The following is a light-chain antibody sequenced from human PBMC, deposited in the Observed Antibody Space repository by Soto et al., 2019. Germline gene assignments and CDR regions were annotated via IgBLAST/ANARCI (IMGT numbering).Light chain of an antibody. Sequence: QSALTHPASVSGSPGQSITIACTGTNRDVGSYNLVSWYQQRPGEAPKLIISEVRNRPSGISYRFTGSKSGNTAPLTISGLQAEDEADYYCSSYTTTSTLVFGGGTKVTVL. V-gene: IGLV2-14*01. J-gene: IGLJ3*02. CDR1: NRDVGSYNL. CDR3: SSYTTTSTLV. CDR2: EVR.